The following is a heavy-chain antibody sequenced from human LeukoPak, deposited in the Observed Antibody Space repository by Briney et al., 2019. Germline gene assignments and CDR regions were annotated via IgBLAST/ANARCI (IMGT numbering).Heavy chain of an antibody. CDR3: ARSIPYGTTWYGRSDY. J-gene: IGHJ4*02. V-gene: IGHV3-7*03. CDR1: GFTVSSNY. D-gene: IGHD6-13*01. Sequence: GGSLRLSCVASGFTVSSNYMSWVRQAPGKGLEWVANIKPDGTTKFCVDSVKGRFTISRDNALNSLYLQMNSLRAEDTAIYYCARSIPYGTTWYGRSDYWGQGTLVTVSS. CDR2: IKPDGTTK.